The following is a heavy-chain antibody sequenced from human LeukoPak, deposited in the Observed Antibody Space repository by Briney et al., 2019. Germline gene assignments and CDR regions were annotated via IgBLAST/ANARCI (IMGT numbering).Heavy chain of an antibody. D-gene: IGHD2-15*01. CDR3: ARDCSGGTCYSDY. CDR2: IWYDGSNK. Sequence: GGSLRLSCAASGFTFSSSGMHWVRQAPGGGLEWVAVIWYDGSNKYYADSVKGRFTISRDNSKNTLYLQMNNLRAEDTAVYYCARDCSGGTCYSDYWGQGALVTVSS. V-gene: IGHV3-33*08. CDR1: GFTFSSSG. J-gene: IGHJ4*02.